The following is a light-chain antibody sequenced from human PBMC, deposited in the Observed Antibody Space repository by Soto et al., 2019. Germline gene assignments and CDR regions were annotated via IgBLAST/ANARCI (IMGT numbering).Light chain of an antibody. Sequence: EIVMTQSPATLSVSPGERATLSCRASQSVSTNLAWYQQKPGQAPRLPIYGPSIRATGIPARFSGSGSGTEFTLTINRLQSEDFALYYCQEYDKWPPGFTFGPGIRVDNK. V-gene: IGKV3-15*01. CDR3: QEYDKWPPGFT. J-gene: IGKJ3*01. CDR2: GPS. CDR1: QSVSTN.